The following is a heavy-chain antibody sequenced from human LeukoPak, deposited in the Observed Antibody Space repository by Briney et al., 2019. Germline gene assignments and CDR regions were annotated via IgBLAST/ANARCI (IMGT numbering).Heavy chain of an antibody. V-gene: IGHV4-59*01. CDR3: ARSRIAAAGTEDY. J-gene: IGHJ4*02. Sequence: KPSETLSLTCTVSGGSISSYYWSWLRQPPGKGLEWIGYIYYSGSTNYNPSLKSRVTISVDTSKNQFSLKLSSVTAADTAVYYCARSRIAAAGTEDYWGQGTLVTVSS. D-gene: IGHD6-13*01. CDR2: IYYSGST. CDR1: GGSISSYY.